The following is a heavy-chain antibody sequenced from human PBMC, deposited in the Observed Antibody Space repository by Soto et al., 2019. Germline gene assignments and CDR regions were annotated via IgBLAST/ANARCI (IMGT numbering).Heavy chain of an antibody. D-gene: IGHD5-12*01. Sequence: QVQLQQWGAGLLKPSETLSLTCAVYGGSFSGYYWSWIRQPPGKGLEWIGEINHSGSTNYNPSLKRRVTISVDTSKNQFSLKLSSVTAADTAVYYCARGGYSGYARWGQGPLVTVSS. CDR3: ARGGYSGYAR. V-gene: IGHV4-34*01. J-gene: IGHJ4*02. CDR1: GGSFSGYY. CDR2: INHSGST.